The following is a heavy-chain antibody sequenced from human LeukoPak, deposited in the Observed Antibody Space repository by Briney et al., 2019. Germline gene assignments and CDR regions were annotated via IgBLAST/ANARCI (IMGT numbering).Heavy chain of an antibody. CDR3: ARASSGVVEYYYYGMDV. Sequence: GASVKVSCKASGGTFSSYAISWMRQAPGQGLEWMGRIIPILGIANYAQKFQGRVTITADKSTSTAYMELSSLRSEDTAVYYCARASSGVVEYYYYGMDVWGQGTTVTVSS. CDR2: IIPILGIA. D-gene: IGHD3-22*01. J-gene: IGHJ6*02. V-gene: IGHV1-69*04. CDR1: GGTFSSYA.